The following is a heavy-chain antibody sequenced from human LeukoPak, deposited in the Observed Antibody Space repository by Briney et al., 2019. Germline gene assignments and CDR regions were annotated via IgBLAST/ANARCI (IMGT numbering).Heavy chain of an antibody. J-gene: IGHJ6*02. V-gene: IGHV1-24*01. Sequence: ASVTVSCKVSGYALTELSMHWVRQAPGKGLEWMGGFDPEDGETIYAQKFQGRVTMTEDTSTDTAYMELSSLRSEDTAVYYCGTRRHEGEWLLYYYGMDVWGQGTTVTVSS. D-gene: IGHD3-3*01. CDR3: GTRRHEGEWLLYYYGMDV. CDR2: FDPEDGET. CDR1: GYALTELS.